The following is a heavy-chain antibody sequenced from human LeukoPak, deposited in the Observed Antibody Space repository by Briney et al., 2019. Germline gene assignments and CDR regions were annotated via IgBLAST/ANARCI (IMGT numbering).Heavy chain of an antibody. J-gene: IGHJ4*02. Sequence: PSETLSLTCTVSGASFSSNTYYWVWIRQPPGKGLEWFGSIYYSGSNYYNPSLKSRVTMSVDTSKNQFSLKLSSVTAADTAVYYCARHAGGISATGTSPFDDSGQGTLVTVSS. CDR2: IYYSGSN. V-gene: IGHV4-39*01. D-gene: IGHD6-13*01. CDR1: GASFSSNTYY. CDR3: ARHAGGISATGTSPFDD.